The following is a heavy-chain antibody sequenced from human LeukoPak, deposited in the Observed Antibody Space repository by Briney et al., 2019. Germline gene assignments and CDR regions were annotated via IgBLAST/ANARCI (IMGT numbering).Heavy chain of an antibody. J-gene: IGHJ4*02. V-gene: IGHV3-23*01. Sequence: PGRSLRLSCAASGFTFSSYAMHWVRQAPGKGLEWVSGISPSGDITYYADSVKGRFTISRDNAKNSLYLQMNSLRAEDTAIYYCARDNYSGSRYFDHWGQGTLVTVSS. CDR2: ISPSGDIT. CDR1: GFTFSSYA. CDR3: ARDNYSGSRYFDH. D-gene: IGHD1-26*01.